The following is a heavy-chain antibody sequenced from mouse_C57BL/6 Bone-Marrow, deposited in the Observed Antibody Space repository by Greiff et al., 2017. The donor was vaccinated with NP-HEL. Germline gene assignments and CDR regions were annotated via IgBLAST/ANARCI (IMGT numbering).Heavy chain of an antibody. CDR2: INPYNGGT. J-gene: IGHJ2*01. D-gene: IGHD1-1*01. CDR1: GYTFTDYY. CDR3: ARDYYYGSSPYYFDY. V-gene: IGHV1-19*01. Sequence: EVKLQESGPVLVKPGASVKMSCKASGYTFTDYYMNWVKQSHGKSLEWIGVINPYNGGTSYNQKFKGKATLTVDKSSSTAYMELNSLTSEDSAVYYCARDYYYGSSPYYFDYWGQGTTLTVSS.